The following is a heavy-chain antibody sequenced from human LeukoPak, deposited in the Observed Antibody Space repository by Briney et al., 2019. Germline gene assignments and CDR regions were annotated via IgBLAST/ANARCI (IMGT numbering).Heavy chain of an antibody. CDR1: GGSISSSSYY. CDR3: ARENPGTNGGIDY. V-gene: IGHV4-39*07. J-gene: IGHJ4*02. CDR2: IYYSGST. D-gene: IGHD1-7*01. Sequence: PSETLSLTCTVSGGSISSSSYYWGWIRQPPGKGLEWIGSIYYSGSTYYNPSLKSRVTMSVDTSKNQFSLKLSSVTAADTAVYYCARENPGTNGGIDYWGQGTLVTVSS.